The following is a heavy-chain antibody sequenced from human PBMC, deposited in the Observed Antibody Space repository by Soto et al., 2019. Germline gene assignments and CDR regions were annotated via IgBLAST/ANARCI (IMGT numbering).Heavy chain of an antibody. Sequence: GASVKVFCKASGYTFTSYSLPWVRPAPGKRLERMGIINPSGGSTNYAQKCQGRVAMTRDSSTRTVYMELSSLRSEDTAVYYCARVGEMATANRPFDYLGQGTLVTVSS. D-gene: IGHD3-10*01. V-gene: IGHV1-46*03. CDR1: GYTFTSYS. CDR3: ARVGEMATANRPFDY. CDR2: INPSGGST. J-gene: IGHJ4*02.